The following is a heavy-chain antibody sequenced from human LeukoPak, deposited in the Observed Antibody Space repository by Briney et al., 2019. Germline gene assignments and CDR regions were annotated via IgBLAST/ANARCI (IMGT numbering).Heavy chain of an antibody. J-gene: IGHJ4*02. CDR2: IWYDGSNK. D-gene: IGHD2-2*02. CDR3: AKAPDCNSASCYTAIDY. V-gene: IGHV3-33*06. Sequence: PGGSLRLSCAASGFTFSSYGMHWVRQAPGKGLEWVAVIWYDGSNKYYADSVKGRFTISRDNSKNTLYLQMNSLRAEDTAVYYCAKAPDCNSASCYTAIDYWGQGTLVTVSS. CDR1: GFTFSSYG.